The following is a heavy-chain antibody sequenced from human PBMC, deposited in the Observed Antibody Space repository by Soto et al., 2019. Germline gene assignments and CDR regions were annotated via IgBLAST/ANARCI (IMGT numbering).Heavy chain of an antibody. J-gene: IGHJ5*02. V-gene: IGHV3-23*01. CDR2: ISASGGGT. CDR3: AKSRTATTSCYGS. D-gene: IGHD2-2*01. Sequence: EVHLLESGGGLVQPGGSLRLSCAASGFTFSNYAMTWVRRAPGKGLEWVSSISASGGGTFYADSVKGRFIISRDSSKNTLYLQINSLRVEDTAVYYCAKSRTATTSCYGSWGQGTLVTVSS. CDR1: GFTFSNYA.